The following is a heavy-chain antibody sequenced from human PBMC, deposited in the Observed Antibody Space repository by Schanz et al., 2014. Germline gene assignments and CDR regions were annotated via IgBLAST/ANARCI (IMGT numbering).Heavy chain of an antibody. D-gene: IGHD5-12*01. CDR2: IIPILDIT. CDR3: ARAAYGGYTSTPLRY. Sequence: QVQLVQSGAEVKKPGASVKVSCKASGYTFTRYYIHWVRQAPGQGLEWMGTIIPILDITNYAQKFQGRVTITADKSTSTAYMELSNLRSEDTAVYYCARAAYGGYTSTPLRYWGQGTLVTVSS. V-gene: IGHV1-69*09. CDR1: GYTFTRYY. J-gene: IGHJ4*02.